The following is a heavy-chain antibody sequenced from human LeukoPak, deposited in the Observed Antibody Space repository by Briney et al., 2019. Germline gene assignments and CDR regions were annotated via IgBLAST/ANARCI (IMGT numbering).Heavy chain of an antibody. J-gene: IGHJ4*02. D-gene: IGHD5-18*01. CDR3: ARDLEYSYAPI. CDR2: ISSSSSYK. Sequence: GGSLRLSCAASGFTFSSYSMNWVRQAPGKGLEWVSSISSSSSYKYYADSVKGRFTISRDNAKNSLYLQMNSLRAEDTAVYYCARDLEYSYAPIWGQGTLVTVSS. V-gene: IGHV3-21*01. CDR1: GFTFSSYS.